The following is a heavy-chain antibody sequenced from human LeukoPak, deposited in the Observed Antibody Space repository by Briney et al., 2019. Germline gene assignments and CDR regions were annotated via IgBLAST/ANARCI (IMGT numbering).Heavy chain of an antibody. CDR2: ISAYNGNT. J-gene: IGHJ3*02. CDR1: GYTFTRYG. CDR3: ARDRERYCSTTSCQDAFDN. Sequence: VASVKVSCKASGYTFTRYGISWVRQAPGQGLEWMGWISAYNGNTNYAQKLQGRVSLTTDTSTSTAYMELRNLRSDDTAVYYCARDRERYCSTTSCQDAFDNWGQGTVVTVSS. V-gene: IGHV1-18*01. D-gene: IGHD2-2*01.